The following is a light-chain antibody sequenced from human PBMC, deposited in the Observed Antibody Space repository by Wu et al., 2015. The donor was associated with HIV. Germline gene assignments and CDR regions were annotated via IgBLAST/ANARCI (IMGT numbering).Light chain of an antibody. CDR1: RSVSSNY. Sequence: EVVLTQSPGTLSLSPGERATLSCRASRSVSSNYLAWYQQKPGQAPRLLIYAASSRAPGVPDRFSGSGSGADFTLSINRLEPEDFAVYYCQQYGHSPRTFGQGTKVEAK. CDR2: AAS. V-gene: IGKV3-20*01. J-gene: IGKJ1*01. CDR3: QQYGHSPRT.